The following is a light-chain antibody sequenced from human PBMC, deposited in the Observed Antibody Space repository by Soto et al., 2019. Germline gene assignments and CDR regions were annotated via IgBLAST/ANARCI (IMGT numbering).Light chain of an antibody. J-gene: IGKJ4*01. CDR2: QAS. V-gene: IGKV1-5*03. Sequence: DIQMTQSPSTLSASVGDRVTITCRASQSVSHWLAWYQQKPGKAPTVLIYQASSLESGVPPRFSGSGSRTEFSLTISSLQPDDFATYYCQQYSTYSITFGGGTKVEMK. CDR3: QQYSTYSIT. CDR1: QSVSHW.